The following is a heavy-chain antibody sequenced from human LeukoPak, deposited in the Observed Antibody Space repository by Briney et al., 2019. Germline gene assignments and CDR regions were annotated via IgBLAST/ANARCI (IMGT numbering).Heavy chain of an antibody. CDR1: GYSFTSHY. J-gene: IGHJ5*02. Sequence: GASVKVSCKSSGYSFTSHYIHWVRQAPGQGLEWLGRINPNGGTTTSAQKFQGRVTITRDTSTSTVYMELRSLRSEDTAVYYCARGGFGLGVGATRGLNWFDPWGQGTLVNVSS. CDR3: ARGGFGLGVGATRGLNWFDP. D-gene: IGHD1-26*01. V-gene: IGHV1-46*01. CDR2: INPNGGTT.